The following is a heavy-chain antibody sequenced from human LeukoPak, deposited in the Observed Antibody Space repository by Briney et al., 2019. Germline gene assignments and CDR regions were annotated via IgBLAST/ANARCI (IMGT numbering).Heavy chain of an antibody. CDR2: MNPNSGNT. Sequence: ASVKVSCKASGYTFTSYDINWVRQATGQGLEWMGWMNPNSGNTGYAQKFQGRVTMTRNTSISTAYMELSSLRSEATAVYYCARAKNDYGDYSVFNWFDPWGQGTLVTVSS. J-gene: IGHJ5*02. CDR1: GYTFTSYD. CDR3: ARAKNDYGDYSVFNWFDP. V-gene: IGHV1-8*01. D-gene: IGHD4-17*01.